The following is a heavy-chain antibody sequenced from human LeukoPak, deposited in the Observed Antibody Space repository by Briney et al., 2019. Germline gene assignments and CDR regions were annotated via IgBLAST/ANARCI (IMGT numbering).Heavy chain of an antibody. D-gene: IGHD1-26*01. J-gene: IGHJ4*02. Sequence: GGSLRLSCAASGFTFNNYWMHWVRQAPGRGLVWVSRINGDGSSSSYADSVKGRFTISRDNAKNTLYLQMNSLRAEDTAVYYCARGVYSGSYYDYWGQGTLVTVSS. CDR3: ARGVYSGSYYDY. V-gene: IGHV3-74*01. CDR1: GFTFNNYW. CDR2: INGDGSSS.